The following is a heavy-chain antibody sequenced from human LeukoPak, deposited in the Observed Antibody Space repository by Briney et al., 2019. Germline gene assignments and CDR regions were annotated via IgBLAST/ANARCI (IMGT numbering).Heavy chain of an antibody. D-gene: IGHD2-15*01. CDR1: GFTFSSYA. V-gene: IGHV4-34*01. J-gene: IGHJ6*03. CDR3: ARLNPYCSGGSCFYYYYYYYMDV. Sequence: PGGSLRLSCAASGFTFSSYAMSWVRQPPGKGLEWIGEINHSGSTNYNPSLKSRVTISVDTSKNQFSLKLSSVTAADTAVYYCARLNPYCSGGSCFYYYYYYYMDVWGKGTTVTISS. CDR2: INHSGST.